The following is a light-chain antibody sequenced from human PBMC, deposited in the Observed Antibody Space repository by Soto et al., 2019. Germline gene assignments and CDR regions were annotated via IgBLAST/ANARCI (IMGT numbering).Light chain of an antibody. J-gene: IGKJ3*01. Sequence: DIQMTQSPSTLSSSVGDRVTITCRASQSISSWLAWYQQKPGKAAKLLIYDASSLESGVPSRFSGSGSGTEFTLTISSLQPDDFATYYCQQYNSYPLTFGPGTKVDIK. CDR1: QSISSW. CDR3: QQYNSYPLT. CDR2: DAS. V-gene: IGKV1-5*01.